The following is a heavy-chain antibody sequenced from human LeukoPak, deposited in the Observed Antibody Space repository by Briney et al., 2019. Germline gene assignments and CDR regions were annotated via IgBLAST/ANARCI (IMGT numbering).Heavy chain of an antibody. J-gene: IGHJ2*01. CDR3: ARDRRDYDSSGYYKNNYWYFDL. CDR2: IYSGGST. Sequence: GGSLRLSCAASGFTVSGNYMSWVRQAPGKGLEWVSLIYSGGSTYYADSVKGRFTISRDNSKNTLYLQMNSLRAQDTAVYYCARDRRDYDSSGYYKNNYWYFDLWGRGTLVTVSS. CDR1: GFTVSGNY. V-gene: IGHV3-53*01. D-gene: IGHD3-22*01.